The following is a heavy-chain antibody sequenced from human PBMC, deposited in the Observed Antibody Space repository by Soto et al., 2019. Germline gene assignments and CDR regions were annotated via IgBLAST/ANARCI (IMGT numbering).Heavy chain of an antibody. D-gene: IGHD6-19*01. CDR3: SRRTSGWYFDY. Sequence: EVQLLESGGGLVQPGGSLRLSCAASGFIFSSYAMSWVRQAPGKGLEWVSVISGSGGSTYYADSVKGRFTISRDNSKNTLYLQMNSLRVEDTAVYYCSRRTSGWYFDYWGQGTLVTVSS. CDR1: GFIFSSYA. J-gene: IGHJ4*02. CDR2: ISGSGGST. V-gene: IGHV3-23*01.